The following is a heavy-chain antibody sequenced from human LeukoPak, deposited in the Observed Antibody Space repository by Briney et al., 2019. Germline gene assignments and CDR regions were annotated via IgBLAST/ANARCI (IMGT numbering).Heavy chain of an antibody. Sequence: SETLSLTCAVYGVSFSVYYWSWIRQPPGKGLEWSGEINHSGSTNYNPSLKSRVTISVDTSKNQFSLKLSSVTAADTAVYYCARGYPYYGSGSYYYYYYMDVWGKGTTVTVSS. CDR2: INHSGST. CDR3: ARGYPYYGSGSYYYYYYMDV. CDR1: GVSFSVYY. J-gene: IGHJ6*03. D-gene: IGHD3-10*01. V-gene: IGHV4-34*01.